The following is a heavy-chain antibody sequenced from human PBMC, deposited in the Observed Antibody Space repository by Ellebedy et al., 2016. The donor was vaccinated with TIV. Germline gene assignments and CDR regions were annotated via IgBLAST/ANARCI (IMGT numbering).Heavy chain of an antibody. CDR3: ATDVPYRMDV. Sequence: PGGSLRLSCAASGISLSPFSAYWMHSVRQAPVKGLVWLSRIKGDGSGATYADSVKGRFTISRDNAKNTLYLEMTSLRAEGTDVYYCATDVPYRMDVWGQGTTVTV. CDR1: GISLSPFSAYW. V-gene: IGHV3-74*01. J-gene: IGHJ6*02. CDR2: IKGDGSGA.